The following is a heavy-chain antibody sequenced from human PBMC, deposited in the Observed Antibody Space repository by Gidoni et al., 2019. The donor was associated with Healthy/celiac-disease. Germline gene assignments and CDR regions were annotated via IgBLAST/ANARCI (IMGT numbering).Heavy chain of an antibody. J-gene: IGHJ6*02. CDR3: ARGTNYYYYYYGMDV. D-gene: IGHD1-1*01. CDR2: IYTSGST. Sequence: QVQLQESGPGLVKPSQTLSLTCTVSGGSISRGSYYWSWIRQPAGKGLEWIGRIYTSGSTNYNPSLKSRVTISVDTSKNQFSLKLSSVTAADTAVYYCARGTNYYYYYYGMDVWGQGTTVTVSS. CDR1: GGSISRGSYY. V-gene: IGHV4-61*02.